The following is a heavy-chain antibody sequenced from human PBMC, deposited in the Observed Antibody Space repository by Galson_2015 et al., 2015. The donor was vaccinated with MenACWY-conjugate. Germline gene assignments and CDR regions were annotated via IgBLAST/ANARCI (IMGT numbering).Heavy chain of an antibody. D-gene: IGHD1-26*01. CDR2: INPGGSST. Sequence: LRLSCAASGFLFITYWMNWVRQAPGKGLVWVSRINPGGSSTTYADSVKERFTISRDNAKNTLYLQMNSLRPEDTAVFYCAKTRGASFYFDSWGQGTLVTVSS. CDR1: GFLFITYW. J-gene: IGHJ4*02. V-gene: IGHV3-74*03. CDR3: AKTRGASFYFDS.